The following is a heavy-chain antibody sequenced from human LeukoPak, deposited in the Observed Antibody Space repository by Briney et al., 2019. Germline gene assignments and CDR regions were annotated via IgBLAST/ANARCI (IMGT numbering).Heavy chain of an antibody. CDR3: ARGTFWSGYYHDY. V-gene: IGHV4-59*01. Sequence: SVTLSLTCTVSGGSITTYYWSWIRQPPGKGLEWIGFIFYSGSTNYNPSLKSRVTISLNTSKIQFSLKLSSVTAADTAVYYCARGTFWSGYYHDYWGQGTLVTVSS. CDR1: GGSITTYY. J-gene: IGHJ4*02. CDR2: IFYSGST. D-gene: IGHD3-3*01.